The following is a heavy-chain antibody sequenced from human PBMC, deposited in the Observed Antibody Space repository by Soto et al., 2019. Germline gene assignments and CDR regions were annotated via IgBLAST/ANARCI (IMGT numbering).Heavy chain of an antibody. Sequence: GASVKVSCKASGGTFSSFAINWVRQAPGQGPEWMGGTIPILGTANYAQKFQGRVTIIADETTNTASLELPSLRSEDTAVYYCARGNALDIWGQGTTVTVSS. J-gene: IGHJ6*02. CDR1: GGTFSSFA. V-gene: IGHV1-69*13. CDR3: ARGNALDI. CDR2: TIPILGTA.